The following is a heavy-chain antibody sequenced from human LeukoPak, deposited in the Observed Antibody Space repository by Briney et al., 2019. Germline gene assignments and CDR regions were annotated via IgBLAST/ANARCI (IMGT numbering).Heavy chain of an antibody. CDR2: INPSGGNT. Sequence: GASVKVSCKASGYTFTSYYMHWVRQAPGQGLEWMGIINPSGGNTSYAQKFQGRVTMTRDTSTSTVYMELSSLRSEDTAVYYCALRDYDFWSGYYVDYWGQGTLVTVSS. D-gene: IGHD3-3*01. V-gene: IGHV1-46*01. J-gene: IGHJ4*02. CDR1: GYTFTSYY. CDR3: ALRDYDFWSGYYVDY.